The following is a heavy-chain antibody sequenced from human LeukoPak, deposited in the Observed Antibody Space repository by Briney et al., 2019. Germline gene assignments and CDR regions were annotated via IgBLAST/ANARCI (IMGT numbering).Heavy chain of an antibody. Sequence: GGSLRLSCVTSGFNFSDSRMNWVRQAPGKGLQWVANVNRDGTEKHFLDSVEGRFTISRDNAKKSLYLQMSSLRPQDTAVYFCVRGDWYFECWGQGTLVTVSS. CDR3: VRGDWYFEC. D-gene: IGHD2-21*01. CDR2: VNRDGTEK. V-gene: IGHV3-7*04. CDR1: GFNFSDSR. J-gene: IGHJ4*02.